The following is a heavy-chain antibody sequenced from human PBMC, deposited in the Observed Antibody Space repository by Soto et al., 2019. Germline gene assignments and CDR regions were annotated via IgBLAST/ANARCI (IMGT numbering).Heavy chain of an antibody. CDR2: IYYIGTA. CDR3: ARNSPSPGGYGHFDH. V-gene: IGHV4-39*01. J-gene: IGHJ4*02. Sequence: QLQLQESGPGLVKPSETLSLTCVVSGDSIRSSNYYWGWLRQSPVKGLEWIGSIYYIGTAYYNPSLKSRVTISIDTSKNQFSLKLNSLTAADTAVYYCARNSPSPGGYGHFDHWGQGNLVTVYS. CDR1: GDSIRSSNYY. D-gene: IGHD5-12*01.